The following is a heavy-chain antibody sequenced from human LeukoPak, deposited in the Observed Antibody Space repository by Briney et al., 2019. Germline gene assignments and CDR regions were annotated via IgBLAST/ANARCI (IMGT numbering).Heavy chain of an antibody. CDR3: ARGRSVPHYYGSGRQAFDI. D-gene: IGHD3-10*01. V-gene: IGHV4-34*01. Sequence: PAESLTLTCDVYGCTFSGYYRSWIRQPPGKGLEWMGEINPSGSTNYTASIKGRVTLSVDNSKNQFSLTLTTGTAADTAAYYYARGRSVPHYYGSGRQAFDIWGQGTMVTVSS. CDR2: INPSGST. J-gene: IGHJ3*02. CDR1: GCTFSGYY.